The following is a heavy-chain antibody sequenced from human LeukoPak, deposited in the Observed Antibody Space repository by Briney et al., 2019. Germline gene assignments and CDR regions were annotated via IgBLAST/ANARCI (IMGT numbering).Heavy chain of an antibody. V-gene: IGHV1-18*01. J-gene: IGHJ4*02. CDR1: GYTFTSYG. CDR2: ISAYNGNT. D-gene: IGHD3-9*01. Sequence: ASVKVSCKASGYTFTSYGISWVRQAPGQGLEWMGWISAYNGNTNYAQKFQGRVTITTDESTSTAYMELSSLRSEDTAVYYCAGGHYDILTGPFDYWGQGTLVTVSS. CDR3: AGGHYDILTGPFDY.